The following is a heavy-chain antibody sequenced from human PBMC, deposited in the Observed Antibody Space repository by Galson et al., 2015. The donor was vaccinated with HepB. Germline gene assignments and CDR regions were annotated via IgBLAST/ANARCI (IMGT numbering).Heavy chain of an antibody. V-gene: IGHV3-23*01. D-gene: IGHD3-3*01. CDR2: ISGSGGST. J-gene: IGHJ4*02. CDR3: AKDREWDFWSGYYTDY. Sequence: SLRLSCAASGFTFSSYAMSWVRQAPGKGLEWISAISGSGGSTYYADSVKGRFTISRDNSKNTLYLQMNSLRAEDTAVYYCAKDREWDFWSGYYTDYWGQGTLVTVSS. CDR1: GFTFSSYA.